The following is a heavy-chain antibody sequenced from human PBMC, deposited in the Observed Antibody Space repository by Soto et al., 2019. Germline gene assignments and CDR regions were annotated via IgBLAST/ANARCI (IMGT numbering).Heavy chain of an antibody. CDR1: GDSVSTGNYY. J-gene: IGHJ6*02. V-gene: IGHV4-61*03. CDR3: ANDFLPSFFECGPFTAGGDYCGLDV. Sequence: QVQLQESGPGLVKPSETLSLTCTVSGDSVSTGNYYWTWIRQPPGKGLEWIGDIYYSGTSNYNPTHSSRVTISIGTSKNRCSLALRSHNAADTAIYYCANDFLPSFFECGPFTAGGDYCGLDVGRHGTTVIISS. CDR2: IYYSGTS. D-gene: IGHD3-3*01.